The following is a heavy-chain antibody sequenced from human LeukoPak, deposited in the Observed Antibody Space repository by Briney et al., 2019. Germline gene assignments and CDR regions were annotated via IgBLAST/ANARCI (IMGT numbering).Heavy chain of an antibody. CDR2: ISSSSSTI. J-gene: IGHJ4*02. CDR3: ARDRGILWFGELLFDY. CDR1: GFTFSSYS. Sequence: GGSLRLSCAASGFTFSSYSMNWVRQAPGKGLEWVSYISSSSSTIYYADSVKGRFTISRDNAKNSLYLQMNSLRAEDTAVYYCARDRGILWFGELLFDYWGQGTLVTVSS. V-gene: IGHV3-48*04. D-gene: IGHD3-10*01.